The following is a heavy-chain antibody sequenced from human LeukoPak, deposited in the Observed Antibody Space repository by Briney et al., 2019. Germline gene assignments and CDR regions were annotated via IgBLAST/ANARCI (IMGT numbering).Heavy chain of an antibody. D-gene: IGHD3-10*01. V-gene: IGHV1-2*02. CDR2: INPNSGGT. Sequence: ASVKVSCKASGYTFTGYYMHWVRQAPGQGLEWMGWINPNSGGTNYAQKLQGRVTMTTDTSTSTAYMELRSLRSDDTAVYYCARRVRDGGSYYYYMDVWGKGTTVTVSS. J-gene: IGHJ6*03. CDR3: ARRVRDGGSYYYYMDV. CDR1: GYTFTGYY.